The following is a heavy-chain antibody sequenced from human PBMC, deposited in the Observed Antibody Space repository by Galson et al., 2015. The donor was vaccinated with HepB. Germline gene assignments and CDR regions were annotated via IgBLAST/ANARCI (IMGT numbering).Heavy chain of an antibody. J-gene: IGHJ6*02. V-gene: IGHV3-15*01. Sequence: SLRLSCAASGFTFSNAWMSWVCQAPGKGLEWVGRIKSKTDGGTTDYAAPVKGRFTISRDDSKNTLYLQMNSLKTEDTAVYYCTTDDRWLRRRYYYYYGMDVWGQGTTVTVSS. D-gene: IGHD5-12*01. CDR2: IKSKTDGGTT. CDR3: TTDDRWLRRRYYYYYGMDV. CDR1: GFTFSNAW.